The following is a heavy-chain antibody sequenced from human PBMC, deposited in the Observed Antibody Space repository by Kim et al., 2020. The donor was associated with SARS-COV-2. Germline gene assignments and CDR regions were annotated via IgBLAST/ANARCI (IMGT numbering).Heavy chain of an antibody. Sequence: GGSLRLSCAASGFTFSSYAMHWVRQAPGKGLECVAVISYDGSNKYYADSVKGRFTISRDNSKNTLYLQMNSLRAEDTAVYYCARGPNYYYMDVWGKGTT. V-gene: IGHV3-30-3*01. CDR3: ARGPNYYYMDV. CDR1: GFTFSSYA. J-gene: IGHJ6*03. CDR2: ISYDGSNK.